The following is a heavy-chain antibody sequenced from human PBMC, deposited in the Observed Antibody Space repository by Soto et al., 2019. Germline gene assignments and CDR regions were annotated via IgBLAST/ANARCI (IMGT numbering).Heavy chain of an antibody. CDR1: GFSISSGYF. D-gene: IGHD3-22*01. V-gene: IGHV4-38-2*01. Sequence: LSLTCAVSGFSISSGYFWGCIRQPPGKGLEWIGSVSHSGSTYHNPSLKSRVTLSLDTSNNRFSLRLSSVTAADTAVYYCARGGPYFYDSARFHFDYWGQGALVTVSS. CDR2: VSHSGST. CDR3: ARGGPYFYDSARFHFDY. J-gene: IGHJ4*02.